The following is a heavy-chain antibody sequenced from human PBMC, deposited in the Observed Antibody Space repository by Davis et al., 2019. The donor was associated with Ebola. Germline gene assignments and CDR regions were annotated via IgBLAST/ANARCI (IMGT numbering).Heavy chain of an antibody. CDR2: ISGSGGST. J-gene: IGHJ4*02. Sequence: GESLKISCAASGFTFSSYAMSWVRQAPGKGLEWVSAISGSGGSTYYADSVKGRFTISRDNSKNTLYLQMNSLRAEDTAVYYCAKDRVLRFMLGFDYWGQGTLVTVSS. CDR3: AKDRVLRFMLGFDY. V-gene: IGHV3-23*01. CDR1: GFTFSSYA. D-gene: IGHD3-3*01.